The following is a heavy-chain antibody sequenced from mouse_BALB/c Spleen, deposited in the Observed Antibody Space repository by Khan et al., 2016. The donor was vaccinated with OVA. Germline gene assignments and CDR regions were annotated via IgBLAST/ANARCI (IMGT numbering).Heavy chain of an antibody. CDR1: GFNIKDTY. CDR2: IDPANGNT. D-gene: IGHD1-1*01. Sequence: VQLKQSGAELVKPGASVKLSCTLSGFNIKDTYMHWGKQRPEQGLEWIGRIDPANGNTKYDPKFQGKATITADTSSNTAYLQLSRLPPEDTDDYYFATYYYGSSSYFDYWGQGTPLAVSS. V-gene: IGHV14-3*02. CDR3: ATYYYGSSSYFDY. J-gene: IGHJ2*01.